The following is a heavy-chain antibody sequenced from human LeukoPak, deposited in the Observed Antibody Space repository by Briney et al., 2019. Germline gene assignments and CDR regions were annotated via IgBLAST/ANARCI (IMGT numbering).Heavy chain of an antibody. CDR2: ISSSGSTI. J-gene: IGHJ3*02. CDR1: GFTFSDYY. D-gene: IGHD3-10*01. V-gene: IGHV3-11*01. Sequence: GGSLRLSCSASGFTFSDYYMSWIRQAPGKGLEWVSYISSSGSTIYYADSVKGRFTISRDNAKNSLYLQMNSLRAEDTAVYYCARTYYYGSGNLNAFDIWGQGTMVTVSS. CDR3: ARTYYYGSGNLNAFDI.